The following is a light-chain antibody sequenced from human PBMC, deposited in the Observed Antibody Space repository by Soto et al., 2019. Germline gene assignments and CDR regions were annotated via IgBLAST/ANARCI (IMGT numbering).Light chain of an antibody. CDR3: CSYAGSYTLL. Sequence: QSALTQPRSVSGSPGQSVTISCTGSSSDVGGYNYVSWYQHHPGKAPKLIIYDVSERPSGVPDRFSGSKSGNTASLTSSGLQAEDETDYYCCSYAGSYTLLFGGGTKLTVL. J-gene: IGLJ2*01. CDR1: SSDVGGYNY. V-gene: IGLV2-11*01. CDR2: DVS.